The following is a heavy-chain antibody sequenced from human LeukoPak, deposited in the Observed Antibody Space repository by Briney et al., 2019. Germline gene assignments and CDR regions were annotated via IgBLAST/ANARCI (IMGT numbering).Heavy chain of an antibody. CDR1: GYTFTSYY. D-gene: IGHD4-17*01. CDR2: INPSGGST. J-gene: IGHJ3*02. V-gene: IGHV1-46*01. Sequence: GASVKVSCKASGYTFTSYYMHWVRQAPGQGLEWMGIINPSGGSTSYAQKFQGRVTMTRDMSTSTVYMELSGLRSEDTAVYYCATLRTDAFDIWGQGTMVTVSS. CDR3: ATLRTDAFDI.